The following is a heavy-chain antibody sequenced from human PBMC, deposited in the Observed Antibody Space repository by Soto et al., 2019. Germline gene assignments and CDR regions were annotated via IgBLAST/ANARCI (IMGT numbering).Heavy chain of an antibody. D-gene: IGHD6-19*01. CDR3: DGWYAEYFQH. J-gene: IGHJ1*01. V-gene: IGHV4-39*01. CDR2: IYYSGST. CDR1: GGTIRSSVYY. Sequence: SETQSLTCTVSGGTIRSSVYYWGWIRQPPGKGLEWIGSIYYSGSTYYNPSLKSRVTISVDTSKNQFSLKLSSVTAADTAVYYCDGWYAEYFQHWGQGTLVTVSS.